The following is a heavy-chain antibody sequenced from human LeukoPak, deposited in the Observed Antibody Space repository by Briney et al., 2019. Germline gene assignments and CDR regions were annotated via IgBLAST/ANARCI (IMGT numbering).Heavy chain of an antibody. V-gene: IGHV1-18*01. CDR3: ARRNDFWSGSYYFDY. CDR1: GYTFTSYG. D-gene: IGHD3-3*01. Sequence: ASVKVSCKASGYTFTSYGISWVRQAPGQGLEWMGWISAYNGNTNYAQKLQGRVTMTTDTSTSTAYMELRSLRSDDTAVYYCARRNDFWSGSYYFDYWGQGTLVTVSS. CDR2: ISAYNGNT. J-gene: IGHJ4*02.